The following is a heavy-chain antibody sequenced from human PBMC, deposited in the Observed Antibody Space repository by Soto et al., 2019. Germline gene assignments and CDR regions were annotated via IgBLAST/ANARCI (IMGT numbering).Heavy chain of an antibody. J-gene: IGHJ3*02. CDR2: ILVGGST. CDR1: GFTFSDYY. Sequence: GGSLRLSCAASGFTFSDYYMSWVRQAPGKGLDWVSTILVGGSTHYEDSVKGRFTISRDTSKNTVYLQMNSLTAGDTAVYYCAKATAITGGAFEIYGQGTLVTVSS. D-gene: IGHD5-12*01. V-gene: IGHV3-53*01. CDR3: AKATAITGGAFEI.